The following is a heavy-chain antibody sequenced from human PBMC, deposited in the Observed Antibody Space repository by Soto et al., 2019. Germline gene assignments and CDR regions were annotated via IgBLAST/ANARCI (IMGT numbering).Heavy chain of an antibody. D-gene: IGHD3-22*01. CDR1: GFTFSSYA. J-gene: IGHJ6*02. V-gene: IGHV3-23*01. CDR3: AREKEYYYDSSGYPLYYYGMDV. Sequence: EVQLLESGGGLVQPGGSLRLSCAASGFTFSSYAMSWVRQAPGKGLEWVSAISGSGGSTYYADSVKGRFTISRDNSKNTLYLQMNSLRAEDTAVYYCAREKEYYYDSSGYPLYYYGMDVWGQGTTVTVSS. CDR2: ISGSGGST.